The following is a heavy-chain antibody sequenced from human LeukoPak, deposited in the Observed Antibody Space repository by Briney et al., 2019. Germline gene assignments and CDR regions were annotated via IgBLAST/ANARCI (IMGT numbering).Heavy chain of an antibody. CDR3: AITGKVSYSGDDPRAPCDY. Sequence: GASVKVSCKASGYTFTSYYMHWVRQAPAQGLAWVGIINPSGGSTSNAQKFQGRVGMTRDMSTSTVYMELSSMRSEDTDVYYWAITGKVSYSGDDPRAPCDYWGQGTLVTVSS. V-gene: IGHV1-46*01. D-gene: IGHD5-12*01. J-gene: IGHJ4*02. CDR2: INPSGGST. CDR1: GYTFTSYY.